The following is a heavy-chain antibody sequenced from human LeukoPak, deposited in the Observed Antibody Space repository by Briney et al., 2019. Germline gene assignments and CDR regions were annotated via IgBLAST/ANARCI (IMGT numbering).Heavy chain of an antibody. J-gene: IGHJ4*02. CDR3: AKDANYYDSSAFFIPFYS. D-gene: IGHD3-22*01. CDR2: ISGNGQKT. CDR1: GFTFSRFA. Sequence: GESLRLSCSASGFTFSRFAMTWVRQLPGKGLQWVSTISGNGQKTYYGDSVTGRFSVSRDNSNNILFLQMDSLRADDSALYYCAKDANYYDSSAFFIPFYSWGQGTLVTVSS. V-gene: IGHV3-23*01.